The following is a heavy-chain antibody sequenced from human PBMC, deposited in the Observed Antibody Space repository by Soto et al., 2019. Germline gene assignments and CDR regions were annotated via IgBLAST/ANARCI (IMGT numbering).Heavy chain of an antibody. J-gene: IGHJ4*02. Sequence: ASVKVSCKASGGTFSSYTISWVRQAPGQGLEWMGRIIPILGIANYAQKFQGRVTITADKSTSTAYMELRSLRSEDTAVYYCANERRGGNWNPFSWWGQGTLVTVSS. V-gene: IGHV1-69*02. CDR2: IIPILGIA. CDR1: GGTFSSYT. CDR3: ANERRGGNWNPFSW. D-gene: IGHD1-1*01.